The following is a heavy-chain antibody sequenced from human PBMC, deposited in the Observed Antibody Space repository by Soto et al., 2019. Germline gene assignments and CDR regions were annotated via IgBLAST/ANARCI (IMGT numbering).Heavy chain of an antibody. J-gene: IGHJ3*01. V-gene: IGHV3-7*04. CDR3: ARDLSPPGDFFYDAFDV. D-gene: IGHD2-21*02. CDR2: IKRDGTVT. Sequence: EVQLVESGGGLVQPGASLRLSCAASGFTFSAFWMTWLRQAPGKGLEWVANIKRDGTVTHYGDSVEGRCTLSRENAQNSLFLQLNSLRPEDTAMYYCARDLSPPGDFFYDAFDVWGQGTFVTVSS. CDR1: GFTFSAFW.